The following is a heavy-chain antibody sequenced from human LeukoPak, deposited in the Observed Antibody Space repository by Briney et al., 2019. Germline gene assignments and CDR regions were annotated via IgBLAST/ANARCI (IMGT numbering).Heavy chain of an antibody. CDR2: IKSDGCST. J-gene: IGHJ4*02. Sequence: GGSLRLSCAASGFTFSSYWMHWVRQAPGKGLVWVSRIKSDGCSTTYADSVKGRFTISRDNAKNTLYLQMNSLRAEDTAVYYCATNYYGSGPDHWGQGTLVTVSS. CDR3: ATNYYGSGPDH. D-gene: IGHD3-10*01. V-gene: IGHV3-74*01. CDR1: GFTFSSYW.